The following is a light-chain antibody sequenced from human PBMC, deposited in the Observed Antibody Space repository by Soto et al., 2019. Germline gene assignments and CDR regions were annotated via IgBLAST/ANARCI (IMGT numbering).Light chain of an antibody. CDR3: AAWHDTLSGYV. Sequence: QSALTQPASVSGSPGQSITISCTGTSSDVGGYNYVSWYQQHPGKAPKLMIYEVSNRPSGVPDRFSGSKSGTSASLAISGLRSEDEADYYCAAWHDTLSGYVFGTGTKLTVL. CDR2: EVS. J-gene: IGLJ1*01. V-gene: IGLV2-14*01. CDR1: SSDVGGYNY.